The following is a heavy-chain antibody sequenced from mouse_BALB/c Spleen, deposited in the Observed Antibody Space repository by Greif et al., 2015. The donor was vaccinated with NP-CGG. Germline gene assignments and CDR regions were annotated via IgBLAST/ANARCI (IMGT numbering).Heavy chain of an antibody. CDR1: GYAFTNYL. CDR2: INPGSGGT. D-gene: IGHD2-10*02. J-gene: IGHJ3*01. CDR3: ARSKYGNYGAY. V-gene: IGHV1-54*01. Sequence: QVQLQQSGAELVRPGTSVKVSCKASGYAFTNYLIEWVKQRPGQGLEWIGVINPGSGGTNYNEKFKGKAALTADKSSSTAYMQLSSLTSDDSAVYFCARSKYGNYGAYWGQGTLVTVSA.